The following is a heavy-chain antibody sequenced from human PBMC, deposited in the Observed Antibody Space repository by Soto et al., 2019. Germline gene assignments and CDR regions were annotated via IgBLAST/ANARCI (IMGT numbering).Heavy chain of an antibody. J-gene: IGHJ4*02. Sequence: QVQLVQSGAEVKKPGASVKVSCKASGYSFTSYGISLVRQAPGQGPEWMGWISGHNGNTNHPQSLQGRVTMTTDTSRNTAYMELRSLRSDDTAVYYCARHRFNYYDDTVYYYFDYWGQGTLVTVSS. CDR2: ISGHNGNT. CDR1: GYSFTSYG. V-gene: IGHV1-18*04. D-gene: IGHD3-22*01. CDR3: ARHRFNYYDDTVYYYFDY.